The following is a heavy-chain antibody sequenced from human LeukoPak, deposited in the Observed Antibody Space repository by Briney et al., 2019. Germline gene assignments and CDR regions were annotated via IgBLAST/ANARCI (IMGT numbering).Heavy chain of an antibody. J-gene: IGHJ4*02. V-gene: IGHV1-18*01. D-gene: IGHD6-19*01. CDR2: ISAYNGNT. Sequence: ASVKVSCKASGGTFISYAISWVRQAPGQGLEWMGWISAYNGNTNYAQKLQGRVTITTDTSTSTAYMELRSLRSDDTAVYYCARDYDSSGWNYFEYWGQGTLVTVSS. CDR1: GGTFISYA. CDR3: ARDYDSSGWNYFEY.